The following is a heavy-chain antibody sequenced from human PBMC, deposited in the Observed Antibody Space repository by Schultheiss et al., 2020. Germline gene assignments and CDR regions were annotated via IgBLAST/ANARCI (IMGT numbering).Heavy chain of an antibody. CDR1: GFTVSSNY. J-gene: IGHJ6*03. D-gene: IGHD1-7*01. CDR3: ARLLSHRAGTTFYYYMDV. Sequence: GESLKISCAASGFTVSSNYMSWVRQAPGKGLEWVSAISGSGGSTYYADSVKGRFTISRDNSKNTLYLQMNSLRAEDTAVYYCARLLSHRAGTTFYYYMDVWGKGTTVTVSS. V-gene: IGHV3-53*05. CDR2: ISGSGGST.